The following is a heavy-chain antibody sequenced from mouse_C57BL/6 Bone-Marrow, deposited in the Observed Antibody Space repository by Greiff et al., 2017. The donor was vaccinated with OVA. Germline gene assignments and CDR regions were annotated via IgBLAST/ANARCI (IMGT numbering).Heavy chain of an antibody. D-gene: IGHD3-2*02. V-gene: IGHV5-4*03. CDR3: ARGGSSGYAYAMDY. CDR1: GFTFSSYA. CDR2: ISDGGSYT. Sequence: EVMSVESGGGLVKPGGSLKLSCAASGFTFSSYAMSWVRQTPEKRLEWVATISDGGSYTYYPDNVKGRFTISRDNAKNNLYLQMSHLKSEDTAMDYCARGGSSGYAYAMDYRGQGTSVTVAS. J-gene: IGHJ4*01.